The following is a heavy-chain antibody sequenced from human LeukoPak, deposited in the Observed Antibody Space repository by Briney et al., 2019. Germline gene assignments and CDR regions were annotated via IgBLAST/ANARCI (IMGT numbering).Heavy chain of an antibody. D-gene: IGHD5-12*01. V-gene: IGHV3-20*04. CDR1: GFNFDEYG. Sequence: PGGSLSLSCAASGFNFDEYGMIWVRQGLGKGLEWVSGINWNGDSTGYADSVKGRFTISRDNAKNSLYLQMNSLRAEDTALYYCARGGRGSWGQGTPVTVSS. CDR2: INWNGDST. CDR3: ARGGRGS. J-gene: IGHJ4*02.